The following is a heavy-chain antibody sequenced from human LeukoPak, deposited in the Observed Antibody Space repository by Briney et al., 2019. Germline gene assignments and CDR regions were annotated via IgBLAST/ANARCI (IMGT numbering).Heavy chain of an antibody. V-gene: IGHV3-23*01. CDR3: ARASGPSYYYYGMDV. J-gene: IGHJ6*02. Sequence: PGGSLRLSCAASGFTFSSSAMSWVHQVPGKGLEWVSGISASGGSTYYADSVRGRFTISRDNSRNTLYVQMNSLRAEDTAVYYCARASGPSYYYYGMDVWGQGTTVTVSS. CDR2: ISASGGST. CDR1: GFTFSSSA.